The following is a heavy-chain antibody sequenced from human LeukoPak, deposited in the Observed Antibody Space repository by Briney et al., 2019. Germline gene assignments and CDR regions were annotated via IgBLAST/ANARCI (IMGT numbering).Heavy chain of an antibody. D-gene: IGHD5-12*01. J-gene: IGHJ5*02. CDR1: GFTFNTYT. CDR2: IRSTSET. V-gene: IGHV3-48*01. CDR3: ARDAGNSGYGCDL. Sequence: GGSLRLSCAASGFTFNTYTMNWVRQAPGKGLEWVSHIRSTSETFYADSVKGRFAISRDHARNSLYLQMNNLRGEDTAIYYCARDAGNSGYGCDLWGQGTLVTVSS.